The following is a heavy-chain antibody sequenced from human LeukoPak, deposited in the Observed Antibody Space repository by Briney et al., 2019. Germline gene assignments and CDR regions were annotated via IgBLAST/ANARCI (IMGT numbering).Heavy chain of an antibody. CDR2: ISYDGSNK. V-gene: IGHV3-30-3*01. CDR3: ARDIGGSSWYYFDY. D-gene: IGHD6-13*01. Sequence: GGSLRLSCAASGFTFSSYAMHWVRQAPGKGLEWVAVISYDGSNKYYAGSVKGRFTISRDNSKNTLYLQMNSLRAEDTAVYYCARDIGGSSWYYFDYWGQGTLVTVSS. CDR1: GFTFSSYA. J-gene: IGHJ4*02.